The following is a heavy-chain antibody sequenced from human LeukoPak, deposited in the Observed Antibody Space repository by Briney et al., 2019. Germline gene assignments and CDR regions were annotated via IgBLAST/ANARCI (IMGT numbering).Heavy chain of an antibody. Sequence: SVKVSCKASGGTFSSYAISWVRQAPGQGLEWMGGIIPIFGTANYAQKFQGRVTITADESTSTAYMELSSLRSEDTAVYYCPRGSSSSQADFDYWGQGTLVTVSS. J-gene: IGHJ4*02. CDR1: GGTFSSYA. D-gene: IGHD6-6*01. V-gene: IGHV1-69*13. CDR3: PRGSSSSQADFDY. CDR2: IIPIFGTA.